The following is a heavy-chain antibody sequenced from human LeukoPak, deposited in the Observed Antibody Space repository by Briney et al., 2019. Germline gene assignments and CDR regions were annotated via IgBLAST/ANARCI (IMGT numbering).Heavy chain of an antibody. J-gene: IGHJ5*02. CDR2: IGTNGRST. CDR3: AKDVLRYFDWSLPNNWFDP. Sequence: GGSLRLSCAASGFTFTNYAMSWVRQAPGKGLEWVSAIGTNGRSTYYADFVRGRFTISRDNSKNTLYLQMNSLRAEDTAVYYCAKDVLRYFDWSLPNNWFDPWGQGTLVTVSS. D-gene: IGHD3-9*01. CDR1: GFTFTNYA. V-gene: IGHV3-23*01.